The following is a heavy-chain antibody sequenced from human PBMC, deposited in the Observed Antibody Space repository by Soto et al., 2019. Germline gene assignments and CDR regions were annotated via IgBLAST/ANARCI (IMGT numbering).Heavy chain of an antibody. J-gene: IGHJ4*02. CDR2: ITSSGSTT. CDR3: ARYGSGTYYNPFDY. Sequence: GGSLRLSCEVSGFTLNTYSMNWVRQAPGKGLEWVSFITSSGSTTYYADSVKGRFTVSRDNVKNSLFLQMNSLRDEDTAVYYCARYGSGTYYNPFDYWGQGILVTVSS. D-gene: IGHD3-10*01. V-gene: IGHV3-48*02. CDR1: GFTLNTYS.